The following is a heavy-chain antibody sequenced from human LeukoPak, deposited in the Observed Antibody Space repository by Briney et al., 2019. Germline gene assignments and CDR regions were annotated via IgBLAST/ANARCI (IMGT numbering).Heavy chain of an antibody. J-gene: IGHJ4*02. D-gene: IGHD6-19*01. CDR1: GYTFTTYD. V-gene: IGHV1-8*01. Sequence: ASVTVSCKASGYTFTTYDINWVRQATGQGLEWMGWMNPNSGNTGYAQKFQGRVTMTRDTSISTAYMELSRLRSDDTAVYYCASLPGIAVAGDEYYFDYWGQGTLVTVSS. CDR3: ASLPGIAVAGDEYYFDY. CDR2: MNPNSGNT.